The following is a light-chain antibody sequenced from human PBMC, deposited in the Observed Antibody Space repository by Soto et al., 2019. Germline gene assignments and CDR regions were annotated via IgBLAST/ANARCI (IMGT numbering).Light chain of an antibody. CDR3: QQYGSSLPYT. CDR1: QSVSSSY. CDR2: GAS. Sequence: EIVLTQSPGTLSLSPGERATLSGRASQSVSSSYLAWYQQKPGQAPRLLIYGASSRATGIPDRFSGSGSGTDFTLTISRLEPEGFAVYYCQQYGSSLPYTFGQGTKLEIK. V-gene: IGKV3-20*01. J-gene: IGKJ2*01.